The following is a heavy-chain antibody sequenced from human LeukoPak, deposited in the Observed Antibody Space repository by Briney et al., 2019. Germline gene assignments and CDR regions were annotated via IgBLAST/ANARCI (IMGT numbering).Heavy chain of an antibody. CDR3: ARHNHAYDWHY. Sequence: PGGSLRLSCTASGFPFSSYGMHWVRQAPGKGLVWVTVIWPDGSTKYYADSVKGRFTVSRDNSKNTLYLQMNSLRAEDTAVYYCARHNHAYDWHYWGQGTLVTVSS. V-gene: IGHV3-33*01. J-gene: IGHJ4*02. CDR2: IWPDGSTK. CDR1: GFPFSSYG. D-gene: IGHD5-12*01.